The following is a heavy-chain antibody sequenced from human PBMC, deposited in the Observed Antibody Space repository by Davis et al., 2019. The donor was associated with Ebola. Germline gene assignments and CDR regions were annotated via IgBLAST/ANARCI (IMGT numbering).Heavy chain of an antibody. CDR3: ARGWLRAGMDV. J-gene: IGHJ6*03. V-gene: IGHV6-1*01. CDR1: GDSVSSGG. D-gene: IGHD5-18*01. CDR2: TYYNSKWYN. Sequence: HSQTLSLTCAISGDSVSSGGWNWIRQSPSRGLAWLGRTYYNSKWYNDYAVSVKSRITINPDTSKNQFSLQLNSVTPEDTALYYCARGWLRAGMDVWGEGTTVTVSS.